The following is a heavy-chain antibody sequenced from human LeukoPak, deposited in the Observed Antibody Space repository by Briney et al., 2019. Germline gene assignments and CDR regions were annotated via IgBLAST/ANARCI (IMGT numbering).Heavy chain of an antibody. D-gene: IGHD3-22*01. V-gene: IGHV3-23*01. Sequence: GGSLRLSCAASGFTFSRYAMTWVRQAPGEGLEWVSVVTGHGGSTYYADSVKGRFTISRDASKNTLYLQMNSLRAEDTAVYYCVRDSDRRSDYWGQGTLVTVSS. CDR3: VRDSDRRSDY. CDR1: GFTFSRYA. CDR2: VTGHGGST. J-gene: IGHJ4*02.